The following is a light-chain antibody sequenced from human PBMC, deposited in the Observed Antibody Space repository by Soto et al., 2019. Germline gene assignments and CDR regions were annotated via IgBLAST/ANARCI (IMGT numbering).Light chain of an antibody. CDR1: QSVNTY. CDR2: DTS. CDR3: QQRSSWPLT. J-gene: IGKJ4*01. V-gene: IGKV3-11*02. Sequence: EIVLTQSPVTLSLSPGERDTLSCRASQSVNTYLTWHQQKPGQVPRLLIYDTSNRATGIPPRFNGSGSERDFTLTISSLEPEDSAVYYCQQRSSWPLTFGGGTKVEIK.